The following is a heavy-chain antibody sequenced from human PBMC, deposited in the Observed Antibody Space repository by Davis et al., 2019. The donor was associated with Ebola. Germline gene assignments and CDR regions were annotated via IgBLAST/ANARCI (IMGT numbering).Heavy chain of an antibody. Sequence: GGSLRLSCAASGFTFSSYGFHWVRQAPGKGLEWVSGITGGGDTTYYADSVEGRFTISRDNSENTLFMQMNSLRAEDTAMYYCAKDRRGSSWNDAFDIWGHGTMVTVSS. D-gene: IGHD6-13*01. V-gene: IGHV3-23*01. J-gene: IGHJ3*02. CDR3: AKDRRGSSWNDAFDI. CDR1: GFTFSSYG. CDR2: ITGGGDTT.